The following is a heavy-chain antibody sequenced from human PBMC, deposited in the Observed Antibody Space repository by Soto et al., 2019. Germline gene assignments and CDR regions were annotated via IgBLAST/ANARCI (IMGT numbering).Heavy chain of an antibody. V-gene: IGHV3-33*01. CDR2: IWYDGSNK. J-gene: IGHJ5*01. Sequence: QVQLVESGGGVVQPGRSLRLSCVASGFTFSTYGMHWVRQAPGKGLEWVAVIWYDGSNKYYADSVKGRFTISRDNSKDMIHLQKKSRIDAVITVKDWAREVVLLDSW. D-gene: IGHD2-15*01. CDR3: AREVVLLDS. CDR1: GFTFSTYG.